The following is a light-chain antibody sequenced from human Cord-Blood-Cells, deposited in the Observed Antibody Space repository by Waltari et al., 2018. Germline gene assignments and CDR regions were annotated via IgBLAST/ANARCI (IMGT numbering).Light chain of an antibody. V-gene: IGLV2-11*01. Sequence: QSALTQPRSVSGSPGPSVTISCTGTSSDVGGYNYVSWYQQHPGNAPKLMIYDVSKRPSGVPDRFSGARAGNAASLTISELHAEDEADYYCCSYAGSYTSYVFGTGTKVTVL. CDR2: DVS. CDR3: CSYAGSYTSYV. J-gene: IGLJ1*01. CDR1: SSDVGGYNY.